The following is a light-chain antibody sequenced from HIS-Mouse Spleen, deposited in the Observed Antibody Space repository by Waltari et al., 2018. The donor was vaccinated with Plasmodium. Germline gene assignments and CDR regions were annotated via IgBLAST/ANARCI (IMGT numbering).Light chain of an antibody. Sequence: SYELTQPPSVSVSPGQTARITCSGDALPTKYAYCYQQKSGQAPVLVIYEDSKRPSGIPERFSGSSSGTMATLTISGAQVEDEADYYCYSTDSSGNHSVFGSGTKVTVL. V-gene: IGLV3-10*01. CDR1: ALPTKY. J-gene: IGLJ6*01. CDR3: YSTDSSGNHSV. CDR2: EDS.